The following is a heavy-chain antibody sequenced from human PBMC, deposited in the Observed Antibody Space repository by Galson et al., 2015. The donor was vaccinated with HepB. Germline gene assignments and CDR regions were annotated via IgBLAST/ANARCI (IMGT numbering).Heavy chain of an antibody. CDR3: AKGRFLEWLLFDY. J-gene: IGHJ4*02. D-gene: IGHD3-3*01. V-gene: IGHV3-23*01. Sequence: SLRLSCGASGFTFSSYAMSWVRQAPGKGLEWVSAISGSGGSTYYADSVKGRFTISRDNSKNTLYLQMNSLRAEDTAVYYCAKGRFLEWLLFDYWGQGTLVTVSS. CDR2: ISGSGGST. CDR1: GFTFSSYA.